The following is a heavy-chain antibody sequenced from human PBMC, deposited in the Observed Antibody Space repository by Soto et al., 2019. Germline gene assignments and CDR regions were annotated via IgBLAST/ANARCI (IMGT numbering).Heavy chain of an antibody. J-gene: IGHJ5*01. CDR3: ARDCPGSSTTCYGNEWFDS. CDR1: GFTFSSYS. V-gene: IGHV3-48*01. D-gene: IGHD2-2*01. Sequence: GGSLRLSCAASGFTFSSYSRNWVRLAPGKGLEWVSYISSSRSTIYYADSVKGRFTISRDNAKNSLYLQMNSLRAEDTAVYYCARDCPGSSTTCYGNEWFDSWGQGTLVTVSS. CDR2: ISSSRSTI.